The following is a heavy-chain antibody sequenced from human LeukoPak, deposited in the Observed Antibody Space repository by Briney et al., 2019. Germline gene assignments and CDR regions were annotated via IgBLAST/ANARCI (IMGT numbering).Heavy chain of an antibody. J-gene: IGHJ4*02. D-gene: IGHD2-15*01. CDR1: GFTFSSYT. Sequence: AGGSLRLSCAASGFTFSSYTMSCVRQAPGKGLEWVSAVSGSGGTTYYTDSVKGRFTISRDNSKNTLYLQMNSLRVEDTAVYYCVKEARYCNGGSCYAVLDYWGQGTLVTVSS. CDR2: VSGSGGTT. CDR3: VKEARYCNGGSCYAVLDY. V-gene: IGHV3-23*01.